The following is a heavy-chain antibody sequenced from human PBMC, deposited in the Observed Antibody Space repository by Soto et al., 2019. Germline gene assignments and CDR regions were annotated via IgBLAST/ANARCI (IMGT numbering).Heavy chain of an antibody. CDR3: ARQSKSGYDLSYFDY. V-gene: IGHV4-59*08. Sequence: PSETLSLTCTVSGGSISNYYWSWVRQRPGKGLEWIGYIYYSGSTNYNPSLKSRVTISVDTSKNQFSLKLSSVTAADTAVYYCARQSKSGYDLSYFDYWGQGTLVTVS. J-gene: IGHJ4*02. D-gene: IGHD5-12*01. CDR2: IYYSGST. CDR1: GGSISNYY.